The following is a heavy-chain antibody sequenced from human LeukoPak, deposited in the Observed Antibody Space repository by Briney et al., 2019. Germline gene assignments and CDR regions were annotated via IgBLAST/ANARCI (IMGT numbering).Heavy chain of an antibody. CDR2: IYYSGST. CDR1: GGSISSYY. Sequence: PSETLSLTCTVSGGSISSYYWSWIRQPPGKGLEWIGYIYYSGSTNYNPSLKSRVTISVDTSKNQFSLKLSSVSAADTAMYYCARGFDSSSGWYPAFDIWGHGTMGTVSS. V-gene: IGHV4-59*01. CDR3: ARGFDSSSGWYPAFDI. D-gene: IGHD6-19*01. J-gene: IGHJ3*02.